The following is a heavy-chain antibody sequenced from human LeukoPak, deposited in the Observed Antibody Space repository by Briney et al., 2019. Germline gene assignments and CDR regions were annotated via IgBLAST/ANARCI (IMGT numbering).Heavy chain of an antibody. CDR3: ARKRDGYNSRGVVDY. J-gene: IGHJ4*02. Sequence: PSETLSLTCTVSGGSISSSSYYWGWIRQPPGKGLEWIGSIYYSGSTYYNPSLKSRVTISVDTSKNQFSLKLSSVTAADTAVYYCARKRDGYNSRGVVDYWGQGTLVTVPS. CDR1: GGSISSSSYY. V-gene: IGHV4-39*01. D-gene: IGHD5-24*01. CDR2: IYYSGST.